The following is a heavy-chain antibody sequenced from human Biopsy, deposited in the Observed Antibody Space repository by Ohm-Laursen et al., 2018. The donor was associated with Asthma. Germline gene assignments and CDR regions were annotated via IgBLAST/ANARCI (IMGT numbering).Heavy chain of an antibody. Sequence: SLRLSCAASGFTFSSYGMDWVRQAPGKGLEWVAVISYDGNHKFYEDPVKGRFTISRDNSKNTVDLQMRSLRAEDTAIYYCVKDTDEIRGYYTFEVWGQGTMVTVSS. J-gene: IGHJ3*01. V-gene: IGHV3-33*05. CDR1: GFTFSSYG. CDR2: ISYDGNHK. CDR3: VKDTDEIRGYYTFEV. D-gene: IGHD3-22*01.